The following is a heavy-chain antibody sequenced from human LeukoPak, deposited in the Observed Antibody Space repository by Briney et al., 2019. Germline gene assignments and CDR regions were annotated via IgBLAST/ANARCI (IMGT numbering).Heavy chain of an antibody. V-gene: IGHV3-15*01. J-gene: IGHJ4*02. CDR2: IKSKADGGTT. Sequence: AGSLRLSCAASGFTFSHAWMSWVRQAPGKGLEWVGRIKSKADGGTTDYAAPVKGRFTISRDDSKNTLYLQMNSLKTEDTAVYYCSTLSGGDSSNYWGQGTLVSVST. CDR1: GFTFSHAW. D-gene: IGHD2-21*02. CDR3: STLSGGDSSNY.